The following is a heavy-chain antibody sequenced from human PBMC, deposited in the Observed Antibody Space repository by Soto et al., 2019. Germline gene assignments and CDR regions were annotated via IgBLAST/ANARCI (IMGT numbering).Heavy chain of an antibody. CDR1: GVSISDTSYY. CDR3: ARQGSY. J-gene: IGHJ4*02. CDR2: IYFNGNT. Sequence: QLQLQESGPGLVKPSETLSLTWNVSGVSISDTSYYWGWIRQPPGKGLEWIGTIYFNGNTFYNPSLKSRLTISVDTSKNQFSLRLTSVTAADTAVYYCARQGSYWGQGTLVAVSS. V-gene: IGHV4-39*01.